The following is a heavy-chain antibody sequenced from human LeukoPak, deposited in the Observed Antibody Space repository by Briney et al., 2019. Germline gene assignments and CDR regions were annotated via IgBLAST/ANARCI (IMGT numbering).Heavy chain of an antibody. CDR2: INPSSGGT. Sequence: ASVKVSCKASGYTFTGYYMHWVRQAPGQGLEWMGWINPSSGGTNYAQKFQGRVTMTRDTSISTAYMELSRPRSDDTAVYYCARDYYDSSGFGLSAFDIWGQGTMVTVSS. D-gene: IGHD3-22*01. CDR1: GYTFTGYY. J-gene: IGHJ3*02. CDR3: ARDYYDSSGFGLSAFDI. V-gene: IGHV1-2*02.